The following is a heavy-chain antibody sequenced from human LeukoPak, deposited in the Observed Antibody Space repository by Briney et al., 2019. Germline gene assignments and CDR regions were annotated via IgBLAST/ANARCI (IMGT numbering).Heavy chain of an antibody. D-gene: IGHD3-9*01. Sequence: SETLSLTCAVSGGSVSSDNWWSWVRQPPGKGLEWIGEIHHSGNTNYSPSLKSRVTKSLDESRNQFSLKLNSVTAADTAVYYCAKAGVWLPAVWGQGTLVTVSS. CDR2: IHHSGNT. J-gene: IGHJ4*02. CDR3: AKAGVWLPAV. V-gene: IGHV4-4*02. CDR1: GGSVSSDNW.